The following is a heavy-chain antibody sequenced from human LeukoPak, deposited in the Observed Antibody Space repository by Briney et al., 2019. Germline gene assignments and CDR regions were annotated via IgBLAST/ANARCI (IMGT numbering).Heavy chain of an antibody. CDR3: ARDFSPLYGSGSYWFDP. V-gene: IGHV1-18*04. Sequence: ASVKVSCKASGYTFSGYYIHWVRQAPGQGLEWMGWISAYNGNTNYAQKLQGRVTMTTDTSTSTAYMELRSLRSDDTAVYYCARDFSPLYGSGSYWFDPWGQGTLVTVSS. J-gene: IGHJ5*02. D-gene: IGHD3-10*01. CDR2: ISAYNGNT. CDR1: GYTFSGYY.